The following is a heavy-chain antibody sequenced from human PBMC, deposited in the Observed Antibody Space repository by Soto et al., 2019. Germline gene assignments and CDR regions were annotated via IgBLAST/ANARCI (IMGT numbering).Heavy chain of an antibody. CDR1: GGTFSSYA. Sequence: SVKVSCKASGGTFSSYAISWVRQAPGQGLEWMGGIIPIFGTANYAQKFQGRVTITADESTSTAYMELSSLRSEDTAVYYCARDAGIAATDYFDYWGQGTLVTVS. J-gene: IGHJ4*02. CDR3: ARDAGIAATDYFDY. D-gene: IGHD6-13*01. V-gene: IGHV1-69*13. CDR2: IIPIFGTA.